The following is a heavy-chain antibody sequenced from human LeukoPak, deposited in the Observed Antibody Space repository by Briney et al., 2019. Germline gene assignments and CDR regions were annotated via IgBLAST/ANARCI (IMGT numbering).Heavy chain of an antibody. D-gene: IGHD3-9*01. Sequence: GGSLRLSCAASGFTFSSYAMSWVRQAPGKGLEWVSAISGSGGSTYYADSVKGRFTISRDNSKNTLYLQVNSLRAEDTAVYYCAKDCDILTGYFYFDYWGQGTLVTVSS. V-gene: IGHV3-23*01. CDR1: GFTFSSYA. J-gene: IGHJ4*02. CDR2: ISGSGGST. CDR3: AKDCDILTGYFYFDY.